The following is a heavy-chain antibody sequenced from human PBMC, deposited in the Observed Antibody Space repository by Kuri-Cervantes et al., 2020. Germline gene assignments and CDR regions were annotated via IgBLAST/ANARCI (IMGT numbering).Heavy chain of an antibody. J-gene: IGHJ4*02. CDR2: IYYSGST. CDR3: ARLSYSGYVDY. Sequence: SETLSPTCTVSGGSISSGDYYWNWICQPPGKGLEWNGYIYYSGSTYYNPSLKSRVTISVETSKTQFSLKLGSVAAADTAVYYCARLSYSGYVDYWGQGTLVTVSS. CDR1: GGSISSGDYY. V-gene: IGHV4-30-4*08. D-gene: IGHD1-26*01.